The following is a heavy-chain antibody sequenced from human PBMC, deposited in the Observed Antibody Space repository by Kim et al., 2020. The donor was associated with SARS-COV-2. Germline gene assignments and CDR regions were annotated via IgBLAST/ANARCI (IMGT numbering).Heavy chain of an antibody. CDR1: GYTFTSYG. Sequence: ASVKVSCKASGYTFTSYGISWVRQAPGQGLEWMGWISAYNGNTNYAQKLQGGVTMTTDTSTSTAYMELRSLRSDDTAVYYCARIIDFWSGYYYWFDPWGQATLVTVSS. CDR3: ARIIDFWSGYYYWFDP. J-gene: IGHJ5*02. CDR2: ISAYNGNT. V-gene: IGHV1-18*01. D-gene: IGHD3-3*01.